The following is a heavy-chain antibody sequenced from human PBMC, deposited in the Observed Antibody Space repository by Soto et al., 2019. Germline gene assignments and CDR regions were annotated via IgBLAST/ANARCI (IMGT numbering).Heavy chain of an antibody. CDR1: GDSITSSSHY. D-gene: IGHD6-19*01. Sequence: SETLSLTCTVSGDSITSSSHYWGWIRQPPGKGLECIANIYYDGNTYYNPSLKSRVAISLDTSKNQFSLRLNSVTAADTAVYYCARLGVRAGQNFDYWGQGTLVTVSS. CDR3: ARLGVRAGQNFDY. V-gene: IGHV4-39*01. J-gene: IGHJ4*02. CDR2: IYYDGNT.